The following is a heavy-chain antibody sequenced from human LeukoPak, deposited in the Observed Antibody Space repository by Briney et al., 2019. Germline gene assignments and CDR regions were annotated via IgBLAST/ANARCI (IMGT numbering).Heavy chain of an antibody. D-gene: IGHD2-2*01. CDR2: INSDGSST. Sequence: GGSLRLSCAASGFTFSSYWMHWVRQAPGKGLVWVSRINSDGSSTSYADSVKGRFTISRDNAKNTLYLQMNSLRAEDTAAYYCARNQLNHYYYYYGMDVWGQGTTVTASS. CDR3: ARNQLNHYYYYYGMDV. J-gene: IGHJ6*02. V-gene: IGHV3-74*01. CDR1: GFTFSSYW.